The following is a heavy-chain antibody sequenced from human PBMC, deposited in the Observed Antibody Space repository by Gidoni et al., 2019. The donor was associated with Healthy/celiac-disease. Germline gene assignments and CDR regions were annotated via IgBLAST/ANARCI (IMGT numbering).Heavy chain of an antibody. V-gene: IGHV4-39*07. CDR2: IYYSGST. Sequence: QLQLQESGPGLVKPSETLSLTCTVSGGSISSSSYYWGWIRQPPGKGLEWIGSIYYSGSTYYNPSLKSRVTISVDTSKNQFSLKLSSVTAADTAVYYCARDLLAVAGTDYYYGMDVWGQGTTVTVSS. CDR1: GGSISSSSYY. CDR3: ARDLLAVAGTDYYYGMDV. J-gene: IGHJ6*02. D-gene: IGHD6-19*01.